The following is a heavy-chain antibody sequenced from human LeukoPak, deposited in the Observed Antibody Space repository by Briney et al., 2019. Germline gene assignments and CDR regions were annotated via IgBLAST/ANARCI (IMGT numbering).Heavy chain of an antibody. D-gene: IGHD6-13*01. CDR2: IYYSGST. CDR1: GGSISSSSYY. J-gene: IGHJ6*02. V-gene: IGHV4-39*01. CDR3: ARQSSSHFYYYGMDV. Sequence: PSETLSLTCTVSGGSISSSSYYWGWIRQPPGKGLEWIGSIYYSGSTNYNPSLKSRVTISVDTSKNQFSLKLSSVTAADTAVYYCARQSSSHFYYYGMDVWGQGTTVTVSS.